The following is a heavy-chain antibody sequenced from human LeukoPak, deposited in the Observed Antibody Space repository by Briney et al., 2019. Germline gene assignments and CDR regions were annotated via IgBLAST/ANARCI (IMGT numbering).Heavy chain of an antibody. V-gene: IGHV5-51*01. CDR2: NYPGDSDN. Sequence: GGAPEISLRGSGWGFTSYWIGWGRPMPGKGVGGMGRNYPGDSDNIYSPSFQGQATISADKSISTAYLQWSSLKASDTAMYYCARREAMDFDYWGQGTLVTVSS. D-gene: IGHD5-18*01. J-gene: IGHJ4*02. CDR1: GWGFTSYW. CDR3: ARREAMDFDY.